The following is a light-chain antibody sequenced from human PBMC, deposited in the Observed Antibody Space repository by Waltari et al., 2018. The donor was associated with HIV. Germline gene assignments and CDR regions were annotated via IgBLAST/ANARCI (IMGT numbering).Light chain of an antibody. CDR3: YSTDDTGNPLGV. CDR1: ALPRKY. V-gene: IGLV3-10*01. CDR2: EDN. J-gene: IGLJ7*01. Sequence: SYELTQPPSVSVSPGQTASITCAGSALPRKYAFWYQQKAGQAPVLVIYEDNRRPAGIPERFSGSSSGTMATLTISGAQVEDEGDYYCYSTDDTGNPLGVFGGGTKLTVL.